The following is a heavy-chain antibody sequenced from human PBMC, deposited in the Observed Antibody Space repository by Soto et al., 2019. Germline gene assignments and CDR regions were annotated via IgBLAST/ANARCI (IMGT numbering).Heavy chain of an antibody. CDR1: GYSFTSYW. CDR2: IYPGDSDT. D-gene: IGHD4-4*01. Sequence: GESLKISCKGSGYSFTSYWIGWVRQMPGKGLEWMGIIYPGDSDTRYSPSFQGQVTISADKSISTAYLQWSSLKASDTAMYYCARHIIQATVTTHYYYMDVWGKGTTVTVSS. J-gene: IGHJ6*03. V-gene: IGHV5-51*01. CDR3: ARHIIQATVTTHYYYMDV.